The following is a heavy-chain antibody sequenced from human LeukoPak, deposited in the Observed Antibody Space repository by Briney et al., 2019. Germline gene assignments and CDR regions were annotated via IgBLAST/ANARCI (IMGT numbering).Heavy chain of an antibody. J-gene: IGHJ4*02. CDR3: ARDLAEMATMLAY. D-gene: IGHD5-24*01. Sequence: ASVKVSCKASGYTFTSYDINWVRQATGQGLEWMGWMNPNSGNTGYAQKFQGRVTMTRNTSISTAYMELSGLRSEDTAVYYCARDLAEMATMLAYWGQGTLVTVSS. CDR1: GYTFTSYD. CDR2: MNPNSGNT. V-gene: IGHV1-8*01.